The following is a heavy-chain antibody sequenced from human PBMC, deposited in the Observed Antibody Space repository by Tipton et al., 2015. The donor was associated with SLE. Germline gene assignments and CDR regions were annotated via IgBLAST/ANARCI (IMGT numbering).Heavy chain of an antibody. CDR3: AGQTYNSVELIAFNV. Sequence: GLVKPSETLSLTCTVSGGSISSRSYYWAWIRQSPGKGLEWIGSMFYSGSNYYNPSLKSRVAILVDTSNSRFSLSLSFVNAADTGIYYCAGQTYNSVELIAFNVWGQGTRVAVSS. CDR2: MFYSGSN. D-gene: IGHD1-1*01. J-gene: IGHJ3*01. CDR1: GGSISSRSYY. V-gene: IGHV4-39*07.